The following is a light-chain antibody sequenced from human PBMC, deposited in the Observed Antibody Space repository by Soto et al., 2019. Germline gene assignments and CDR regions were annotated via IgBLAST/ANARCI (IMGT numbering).Light chain of an antibody. Sequence: DVQMTQSPSAMSASIGDRVTITCRASQEISHFLAWFQQRPGKAPKRLIHDASTLQSGVPSRFSGSGSGTEFSLTISTLQPEDSATYYCLQHNSYPYTFGQGTKLEIK. CDR3: LQHNSYPYT. CDR2: DAS. CDR1: QEISHF. J-gene: IGKJ2*01. V-gene: IGKV1-17*03.